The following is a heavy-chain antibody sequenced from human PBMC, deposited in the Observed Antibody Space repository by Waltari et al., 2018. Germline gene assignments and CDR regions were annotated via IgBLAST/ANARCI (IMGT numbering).Heavy chain of an antibody. D-gene: IGHD3-10*01. V-gene: IGHV3-53*01. J-gene: IGHJ4*02. CDR3: ARGDGVRGVIFDY. Sequence: EVQLVESGGGLIQPGGSLRLSCAASGFTVSSNYMSWVRQAPGKGLELVAVCYSGGSTYYADSVKGRFTISRDNSKNTLYLQMNSLRTEDTAVYYCARGDGVRGVIFDYWGQGTLVTVSS. CDR2: CYSGGST. CDR1: GFTVSSNY.